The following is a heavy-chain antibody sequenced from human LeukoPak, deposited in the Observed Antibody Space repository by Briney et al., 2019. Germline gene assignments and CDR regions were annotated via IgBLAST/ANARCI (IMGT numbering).Heavy chain of an antibody. D-gene: IGHD2-21*02. V-gene: IGHV3-53*01. CDR2: IYGDTST. CDR1: GFSVNNKY. CDR3: ARATPDCGGDCYYYYYYYMDV. Sequence: GGSLRLSCAASGFSVNNKYMNWVRQAPGKGLEWVSLIYGDTSTNYADSVKGRFTISRDNSKNTLYLQMNSLRAEDTAVYYCARATPDCGGDCYYYYYYYMDVWGKGTTVTVSS. J-gene: IGHJ6*03.